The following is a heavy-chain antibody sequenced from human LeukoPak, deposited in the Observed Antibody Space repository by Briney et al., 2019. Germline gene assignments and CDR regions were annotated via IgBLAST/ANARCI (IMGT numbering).Heavy chain of an antibody. V-gene: IGHV3-7*01. J-gene: IGHJ4*02. D-gene: IGHD2-15*01. Sequence: GGSLRLSCAASGFTFSSYAMSWVRQAPGKGLEWVAIIKHDGSEKYYVDSVKGRFTISRDNAKNSLYLQMNSLRAEDTAVYYCARGGRSADWGQGTLVTVSS. CDR3: ARGGRSAD. CDR2: IKHDGSEK. CDR1: GFTFSSYA.